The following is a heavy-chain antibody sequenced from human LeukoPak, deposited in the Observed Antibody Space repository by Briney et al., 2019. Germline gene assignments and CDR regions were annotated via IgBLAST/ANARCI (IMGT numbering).Heavy chain of an antibody. V-gene: IGHV3-7*04. CDR2: IKQDGSDK. J-gene: IGHJ4*02. D-gene: IGHD3-22*01. CDR3: ARDPYDSSWGLCYFDY. CDR1: GFTFSSYW. Sequence: GGSLRLSCAASGFTFSSYWMSWVRQAPGKGLEWVANIKQDGSDKYYVDCVKGRFTISRDNSKNSLYLQMTSLRAEDTAVYYCARDPYDSSWGLCYFDYWGQGNLVTVSS.